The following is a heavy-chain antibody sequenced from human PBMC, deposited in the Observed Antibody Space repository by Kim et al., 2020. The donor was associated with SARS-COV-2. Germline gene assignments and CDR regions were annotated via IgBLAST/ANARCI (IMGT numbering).Heavy chain of an antibody. CDR3: ARGGVGSVDL. Sequence: RTIYSDSVKGRCNISRDNAKHTVYVQRNRLRAEDTAVYYCARGGVGSVDLWGRGTLVTVSS. V-gene: IGHV3-74*01. J-gene: IGHJ2*01. CDR2: RT. D-gene: IGHD3-10*01.